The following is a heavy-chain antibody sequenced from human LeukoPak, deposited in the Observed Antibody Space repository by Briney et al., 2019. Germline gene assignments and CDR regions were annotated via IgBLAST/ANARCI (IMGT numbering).Heavy chain of an antibody. Sequence: ASVKVSCKASGYIFTGYYMHWVRQAPGQGLEWMGWINPNSGGTTYAQKFQGRVTMTRDTSITTASVELSRLRSDDTAVYYCARVVDSGWYVDYWGQGTLVTVSS. CDR3: ARVVDSGWYVDY. V-gene: IGHV1-2*02. D-gene: IGHD6-19*01. CDR1: GYIFTGYY. CDR2: INPNSGGT. J-gene: IGHJ4*02.